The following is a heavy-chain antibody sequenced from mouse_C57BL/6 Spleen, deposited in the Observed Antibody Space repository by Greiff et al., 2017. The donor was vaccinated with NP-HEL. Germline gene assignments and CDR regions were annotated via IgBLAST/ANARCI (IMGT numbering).Heavy chain of an antibody. CDR1: GFTFSSYA. J-gene: IGHJ3*01. CDR2: ISDGGSYT. V-gene: IGHV5-4*01. CDR3: AREGPTVQFAY. D-gene: IGHD1-1*01. Sequence: EVKLVESGGGLVKPGGSLKLSCAASGFTFSSYAMSWVRQTPEKRLEWVATISDGGSYTYYPDNVKGRFTISRDNAKSNLSLQMSHLKSEDTAMYYCAREGPTVQFAYWGQGTLVTVSA.